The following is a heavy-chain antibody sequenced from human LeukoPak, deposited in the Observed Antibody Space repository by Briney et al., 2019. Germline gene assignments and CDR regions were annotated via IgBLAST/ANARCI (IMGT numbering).Heavy chain of an antibody. CDR2: ISGSGGST. CDR1: GFTFSSYA. CDR3: AKMDTAMVKLDY. J-gene: IGHJ4*02. Sequence: GGSLGLSCAASGFTFSSYAMSWVRQAPGKGLEWVSAISGSGGSTYYADSVKGRFTISRDNSKNTLYLQMNSLRAEDTAVYYCAKMDTAMVKLDYWGQGTLVTVSS. D-gene: IGHD5-18*01. V-gene: IGHV3-23*01.